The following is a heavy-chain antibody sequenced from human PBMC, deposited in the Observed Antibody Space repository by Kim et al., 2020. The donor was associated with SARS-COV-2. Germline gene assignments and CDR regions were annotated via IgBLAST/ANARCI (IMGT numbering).Heavy chain of an antibody. CDR3: ARGGDYGNWKYYIDF. V-gene: IGHV4-30-4*01. D-gene: IGHD1-20*01. J-gene: IGHJ4*02. Sequence: SETLSLTCTVSSGSISSGDYSWNWIRQRPEKGLEWIGHIFHNGRPDYNPSLKSRLTISVDTWKNQFSLKLNSVTAADTAVYYCARGGDYGNWKYYIDFWGQGTLVTVSS. CDR2: IFHNGRP. CDR1: SGSISSGDYS.